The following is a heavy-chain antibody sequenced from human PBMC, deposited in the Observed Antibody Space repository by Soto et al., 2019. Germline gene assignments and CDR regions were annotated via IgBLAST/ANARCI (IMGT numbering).Heavy chain of an antibody. CDR2: IGPRDLGT. CDR1: GYTFSKVF. CDR3: ARESGDRKWTTFDY. Sequence: SVAASCKSSGYTFSKVFIQWVRHAHGQGLEWMGLIGPRDLGTEYAQTFHGRVTVTSDTSTSAVYLELSSLRSEDTAVYYWARESGDRKWTTFDYWGQ. D-gene: IGHD1-26*01. V-gene: IGHV1-46*01. J-gene: IGHJ4*02.